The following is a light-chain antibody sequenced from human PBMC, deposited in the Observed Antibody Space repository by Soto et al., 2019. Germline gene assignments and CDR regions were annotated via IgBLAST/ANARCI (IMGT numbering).Light chain of an antibody. CDR3: QQYNNWPGT. J-gene: IGKJ1*01. Sequence: KVMTQSPATLSMSPGERATLSCRASQSLNRDLAWYQQKPGQSPRLLIFGAFRATGIPARFSGSGSGTEFTLTIGSVQSEDCALYYCQQYNNWPGTFGQGTKVEI. V-gene: IGKV3-15*01. CDR1: QSLNRD. CDR2: GA.